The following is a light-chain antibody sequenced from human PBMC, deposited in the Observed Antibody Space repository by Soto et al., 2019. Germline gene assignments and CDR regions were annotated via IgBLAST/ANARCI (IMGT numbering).Light chain of an antibody. J-gene: IGKJ1*01. V-gene: IGKV1-17*01. CDR3: QQYETFSGT. CDR1: QGIRND. Sequence: DIQMTQSPPSLSASVGDRVTMTCRASQGIRNDLGWYQQKPGKAPKLLIYAASSLQSGVPSRFSGSGSGTDFTLTISSLQPEDFATYYCQQYETFSGTFGPGTKVDIK. CDR2: AAS.